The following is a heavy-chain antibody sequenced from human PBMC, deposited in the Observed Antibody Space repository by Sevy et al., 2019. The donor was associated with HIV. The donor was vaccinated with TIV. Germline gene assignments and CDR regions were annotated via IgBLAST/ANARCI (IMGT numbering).Heavy chain of an antibody. CDR2: IRYAGSNK. V-gene: IGHV3-30*02. D-gene: IGHD3-3*01. Sequence: GGSLRLSCAASGFTFSSYGMHWVRQAPGKGLEWVAFIRYAGSNKYYADSVKGRFTISRDNSKNTLYLQMNSLRAEDTAVYYCANCITIFGVVISYYYGMDVWGQGTTVTVSS. J-gene: IGHJ6*02. CDR3: ANCITIFGVVISYYYGMDV. CDR1: GFTFSSYG.